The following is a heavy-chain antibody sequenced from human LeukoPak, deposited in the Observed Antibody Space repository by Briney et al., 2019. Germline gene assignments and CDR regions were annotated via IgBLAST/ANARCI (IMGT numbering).Heavy chain of an antibody. J-gene: IGHJ4*02. CDR1: GFTVISNY. Sequence: GGSLRLSCAASGFTVISNYMNWVRQAPGKGLEWVSVIYTSGNTYYADSVKGRFTISRDISKNTLYLQMNSLRAEDTAVYYCARGGSGWYLYDSWGQGTLVTVSS. CDR2: IYTSGNT. V-gene: IGHV3-66*01. D-gene: IGHD6-19*01. CDR3: ARGGSGWYLYDS.